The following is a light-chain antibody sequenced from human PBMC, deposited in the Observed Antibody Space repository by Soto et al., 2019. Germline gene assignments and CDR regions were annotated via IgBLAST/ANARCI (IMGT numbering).Light chain of an antibody. CDR2: AAS. V-gene: IGKV3-20*01. Sequence: EIVLTQSPDTLSLSPGERATLFCRASQTLSINSLDWYQQKPGQAPRLLIYAASTRYTGIQDRFNGSGSGTDFALTINRLEPEDFAVYYCQQYDGAPLTFGPGTKVDVK. J-gene: IGKJ3*01. CDR3: QQYDGAPLT. CDR1: QTLSINS.